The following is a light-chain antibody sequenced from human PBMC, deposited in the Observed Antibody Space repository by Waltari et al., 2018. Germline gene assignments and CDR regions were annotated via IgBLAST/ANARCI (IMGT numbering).Light chain of an antibody. CDR1: QSVSSY. J-gene: IGKJ1*01. V-gene: IGKV3-11*01. CDR2: AAS. Sequence: EIVLTHSTATLSLSPGERATLPCRASQSVSSYLAWYQQKPAQAPRLLLYAASNRATGIPARFSGSGSGTDFTLTISSLEPEDFAVYYCQQRSNWPRTFGQGTKVEIK. CDR3: QQRSNWPRT.